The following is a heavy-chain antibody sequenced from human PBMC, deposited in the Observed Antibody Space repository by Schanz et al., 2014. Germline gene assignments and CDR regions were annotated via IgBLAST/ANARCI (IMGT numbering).Heavy chain of an antibody. CDR3: ARALKGKVAIFGVIAAQNYYYMDV. CDR1: GFNFNNYD. D-gene: IGHD3-3*01. Sequence: QVQLVQSGLEAKRPGASGKVSCTSSGFNFNNYDINWGQQATGQGLEWMGWINPNTGNTGHARKFQGRVTMAWDASTSTAYLDLSRLRSEDTGVYYCARALKGKVAIFGVIAAQNYYYMDVWGKGTTVTVSS. J-gene: IGHJ6*03. V-gene: IGHV1-8*01. CDR2: INPNTGNT.